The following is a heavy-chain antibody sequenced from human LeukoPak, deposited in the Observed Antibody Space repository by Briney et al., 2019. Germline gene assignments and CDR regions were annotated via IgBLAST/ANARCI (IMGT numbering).Heavy chain of an antibody. CDR1: CVSFSVYY. V-gene: IGHV4-34*01. Sequence: WETLSLTYAVYCVSFSVYYCSWIRQPPGKGLECMGEVNQGGTTNYKPSLKSRVTISVDTSKNQFSLKLSSVTAADTAVYYCARGRRNCSGGSCYSPLNYWGQGTLVTVSS. J-gene: IGHJ4*02. D-gene: IGHD2-15*01. CDR2: VNQGGTT. CDR3: ARGRRNCSGGSCYSPLNY.